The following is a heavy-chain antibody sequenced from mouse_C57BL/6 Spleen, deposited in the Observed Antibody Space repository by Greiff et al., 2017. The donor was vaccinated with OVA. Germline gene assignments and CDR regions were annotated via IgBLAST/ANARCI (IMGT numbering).Heavy chain of an antibody. V-gene: IGHV1-82*01. CDR2: IYPGDGDT. CDR3: ARWGYAMDY. CDR1: GYAFSSSW. J-gene: IGHJ4*01. Sequence: VQLQQSGPELVKPGASVKISCKASGYAFSSSWMNWVKQRPGKGLEWIGRIYPGDGDTNYNGKFKGKATLTADKSSSTSFMQLSRLTSEDSAVYFCARWGYAMDYWGQGTSVTVSS.